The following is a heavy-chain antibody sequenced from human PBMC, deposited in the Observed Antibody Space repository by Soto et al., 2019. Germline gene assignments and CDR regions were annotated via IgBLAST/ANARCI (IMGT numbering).Heavy chain of an antibody. CDR1: GFTFSTFA. CDR3: ARDPQYYDFWSGYYFDY. D-gene: IGHD3-3*01. Sequence: PGGSLRLSCAASGFTFSTFAMSWVRQAPGKGLEWVSAISGSGGTTYYADSVKGRFTISRDNAKNSLYLQMNSLRAEDTAVYYCARDPQYYDFWSGYYFDYWGQGTLVTVSS. V-gene: IGHV3-23*01. CDR2: ISGSGGTT. J-gene: IGHJ4*02.